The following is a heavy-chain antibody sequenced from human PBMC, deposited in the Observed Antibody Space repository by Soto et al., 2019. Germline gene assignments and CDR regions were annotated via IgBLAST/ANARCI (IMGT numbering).Heavy chain of an antibody. D-gene: IGHD1-26*01. J-gene: IGHJ6*02. Sequence: GASVKVSCKASGYTFTSYAMHWVRQAPGQRLEWMGWINAGNGNTKYSQKFQGRVTITRDTSASTAYMELCSLRSEDTAVYYCARESIGIVGATYYYYYGMDVWGQGTTVTVSS. V-gene: IGHV1-3*01. CDR2: INAGNGNT. CDR1: GYTFTSYA. CDR3: ARESIGIVGATYYYYYGMDV.